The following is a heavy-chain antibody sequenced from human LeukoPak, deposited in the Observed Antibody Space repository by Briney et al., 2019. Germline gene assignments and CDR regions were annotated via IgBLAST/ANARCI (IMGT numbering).Heavy chain of an antibody. CDR2: ISAYNGNT. V-gene: IGHV1-18*01. D-gene: IGHD3-22*01. CDR3: TTEYNFNYYDSSGYYY. Sequence: APVKVSCKASGYTFTSYGISWVRQAPGQGLEWMGWISAYNGNTNYAQKLQGRVTMTTDTSTSTAYMELRSLRSDDTAVYYCTTEYNFNYYDSSGYYYWGQGTLVTISS. J-gene: IGHJ4*02. CDR1: GYTFTSYG.